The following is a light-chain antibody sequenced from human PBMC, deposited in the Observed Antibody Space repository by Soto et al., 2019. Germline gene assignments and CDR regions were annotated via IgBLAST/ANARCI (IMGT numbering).Light chain of an antibody. CDR1: QTISTW. Sequence: DIQMTQSPPTLSASVGDRVTITCRASQTISTWMAWYQQKPGKAPKLLFYDASTLQSGVASRFSGSGSGTEFTLIISGLQPDDSATYYCQQYTNTNNPWMFGQGTKVDI. CDR3: QQYTNTNNPWM. V-gene: IGKV1-5*01. J-gene: IGKJ1*01. CDR2: DAS.